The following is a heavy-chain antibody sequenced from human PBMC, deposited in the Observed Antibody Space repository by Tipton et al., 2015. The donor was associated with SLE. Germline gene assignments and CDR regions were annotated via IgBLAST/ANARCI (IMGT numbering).Heavy chain of an antibody. V-gene: IGHV4-4*08. J-gene: IGHJ3*02. Sequence: TLSLTCTVSDGSISYHYWTWFRQPPGKGLEWIGHFYTYGRTKHNPSLKSRVTISVHTPKNQFSLNLSSVTAADTAVYYCARVGLITPDAFDIWGQGTVVTVSS. CDR2: FYTYGRT. CDR1: DGSISYHY. D-gene: IGHD1-14*01. CDR3: ARVGLITPDAFDI.